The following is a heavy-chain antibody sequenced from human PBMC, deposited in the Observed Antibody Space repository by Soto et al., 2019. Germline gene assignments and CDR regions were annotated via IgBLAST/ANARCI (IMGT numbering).Heavy chain of an antibody. CDR3: ATWHEREHAYDV. CDR2: LYDVDGS. CDR1: GLTISGKKY. D-gene: IGHD1-1*01. Sequence: GGSLRLSCAAFGLTISGKKYVAWVRQAPGKGLEWVSGLYDVDGSFYADSVRGRFTTSGDSSKTTVYLQMNDLRPDDTAVYYCATWHEREHAYDVWGQGTTVTVSS. J-gene: IGHJ3*01. V-gene: IGHV3-53*01.